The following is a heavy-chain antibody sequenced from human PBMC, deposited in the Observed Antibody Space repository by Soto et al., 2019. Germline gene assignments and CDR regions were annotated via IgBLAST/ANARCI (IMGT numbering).Heavy chain of an antibody. J-gene: IGHJ6*02. CDR2: IYYTGST. CDR1: GGSISSGGYY. D-gene: IGHD4-4*01. CDR3: ARHTVTTRGYYYGMDV. V-gene: IGHV4-31*03. Sequence: SETLSLTCTVSGGSISSGGYYWSWIRQHPGKGLEWIGNIYYTGSTHYDPSLKSRITISLDTSKNQISLKLSSVTAADTAVYYCARHTVTTRGYYYGMDVLGQGTTVTVSS.